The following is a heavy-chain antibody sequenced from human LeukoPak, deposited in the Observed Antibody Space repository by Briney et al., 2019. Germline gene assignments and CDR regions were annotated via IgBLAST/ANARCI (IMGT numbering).Heavy chain of an antibody. CDR1: GYTFTGYY. Sequence: GASVTVSCKASGYTFTGYYMHWVRQAPGQGLEWMGWINPNSGGTNYAQKFQGRVTMTRDTSINTAYMELSRLRSDDTAVYYCARGGGYSSSSSFDYWGQGTLVTVSS. J-gene: IGHJ4*02. CDR3: ARGGGYSSSSSFDY. CDR2: INPNSGGT. D-gene: IGHD6-13*01. V-gene: IGHV1-2*02.